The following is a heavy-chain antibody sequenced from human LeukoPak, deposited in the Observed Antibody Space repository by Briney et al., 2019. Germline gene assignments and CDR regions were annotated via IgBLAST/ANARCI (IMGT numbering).Heavy chain of an antibody. V-gene: IGHV3-23*01. D-gene: IGHD2-2*01. CDR1: GFTFSSYA. CDR3: AKWAVGYCSSTSCYYDY. J-gene: IGHJ4*02. CDR2: ISGSGGST. Sequence: GGSLRLSCAASGFTFSSYAMSWVRQAPGKGLEWVSAISGSGGSTYYADSVKGRFTISRDNSKNTLYLQMNSLRAKDTAVYYCAKWAVGYCSSTSCYYDYWGQGTLVTVSS.